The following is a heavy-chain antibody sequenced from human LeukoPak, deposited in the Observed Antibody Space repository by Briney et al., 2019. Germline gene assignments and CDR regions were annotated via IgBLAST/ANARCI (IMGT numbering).Heavy chain of an antibody. Sequence: ASVKVSCKASAYTFTSYAMHWVRQPPAHGLEWMGCINSGSGNTKYSQKFEGRVTITRDTSASTAYMELSSLRSEDTVVYYCAIAGGDYYYYYGMDVWGKGTTVTVSS. V-gene: IGHV1-3*01. J-gene: IGHJ6*04. D-gene: IGHD3-10*01. CDR3: AIAGGDYYYYYGMDV. CDR1: AYTFTSYA. CDR2: INSGSGNT.